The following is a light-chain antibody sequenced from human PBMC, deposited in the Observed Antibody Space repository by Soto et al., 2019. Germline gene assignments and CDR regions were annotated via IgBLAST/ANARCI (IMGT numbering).Light chain of an antibody. CDR1: QSVNSN. J-gene: IGKJ1*01. CDR3: RQYNNWPQT. CDR2: GAS. Sequence: EIVMTQSPVTLSVSPGERATLSCRASQSVNSNLAWYQQKPGQTPRLLIYGASTRATGIPARFSGSGSGTEFTLTISSLQSEDFAVYYCRQYNNWPQTVGQGTKVEIK. V-gene: IGKV3-15*01.